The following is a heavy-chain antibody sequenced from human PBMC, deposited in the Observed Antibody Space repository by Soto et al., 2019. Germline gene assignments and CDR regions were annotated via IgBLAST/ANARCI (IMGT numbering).Heavy chain of an antibody. CDR3: ARFDLLLWFDY. V-gene: IGHV3-7*01. CDR1: GFTFSSYW. J-gene: IGHJ4*02. CDR2: IKQDGSEK. D-gene: IGHD1-26*01. Sequence: GGSLRLACAASGFTFSSYWMSWVRQAPGKGLEWVANIKQDGSEKYYVDSVKGRFTISRDNAKNSLYLQMNSLRAEDTAVYYCARFDLLLWFDYWGQGTLVTVSS.